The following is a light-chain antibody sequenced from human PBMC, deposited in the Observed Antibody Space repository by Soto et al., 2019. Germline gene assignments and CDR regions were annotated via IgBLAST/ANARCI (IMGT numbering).Light chain of an antibody. Sequence: DIQMTQSPSTLSASVGDRVTITCRASQSISSWLAWYQQKPGKAPKLLIYDASSLESGVPSRFSGSGAGTEFTLTISSLQPDDFATYYCQQYTSYSPWTFGQGTQVESK. J-gene: IGKJ1*01. V-gene: IGKV1-5*01. CDR1: QSISSW. CDR2: DAS. CDR3: QQYTSYSPWT.